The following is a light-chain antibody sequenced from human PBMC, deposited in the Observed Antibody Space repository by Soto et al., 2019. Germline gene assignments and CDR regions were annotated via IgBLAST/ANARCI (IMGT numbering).Light chain of an antibody. J-gene: IGKJ4*01. Sequence: EIVLTQSPGTLSLSPGERATLSCRASQSVKSNNLAWYQQIPGQSPRLLIYGASSRATGIPDRFSGSGFGTDFNLTITRVETEDFALYYCQQYGSPALSFGGGTKVEI. CDR3: QQYGSPALS. CDR1: QSVKSNN. V-gene: IGKV3-20*01. CDR2: GAS.